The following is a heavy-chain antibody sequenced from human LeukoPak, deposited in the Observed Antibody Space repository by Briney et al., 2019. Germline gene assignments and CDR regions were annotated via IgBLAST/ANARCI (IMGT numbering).Heavy chain of an antibody. D-gene: IGHD3-22*01. CDR3: AGDSSGYLGIDI. CDR1: GFTFDDYG. V-gene: IGHV3-20*04. J-gene: IGHJ3*02. CDR2: INWNGGST. Sequence: GGSLRLSCAASGFTFDDYGMSWVRQAPGKGLEWVSGINWNGGSTGYADSVKGRLTISRDNAKNSLYLQMNSLRAEDTALYYCAGDSSGYLGIDIWGQGTMVTVSS.